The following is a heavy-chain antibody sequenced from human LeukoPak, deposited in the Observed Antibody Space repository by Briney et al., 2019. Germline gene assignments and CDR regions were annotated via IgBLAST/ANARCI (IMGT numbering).Heavy chain of an antibody. CDR2: ISGSGGST. CDR3: AKTYYDILTGMRGAFDI. CDR1: GFTFSSYA. D-gene: IGHD3-9*01. Sequence: PGGSLRLSCAASGFTFSSYAMSWVRQAPGKGLEWVSAISGSGGSTYYADSVKGRFTISRDNSKNTLYLQMNSLRAEDTAVYYYAKTYYDILTGMRGAFDIWGQGTMVTVSS. V-gene: IGHV3-23*01. J-gene: IGHJ3*02.